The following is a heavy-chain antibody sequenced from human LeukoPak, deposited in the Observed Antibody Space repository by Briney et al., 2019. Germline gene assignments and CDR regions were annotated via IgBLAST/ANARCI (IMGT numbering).Heavy chain of an antibody. J-gene: IGHJ1*01. CDR1: GFTLSSYR. CDR2: IRQDGSEK. CDR3: ARDPAPGTRRVQH. D-gene: IGHD6-13*01. Sequence: GGSLRLSCAASGFTLSSYRMRWLRQAPGKGLEWVAYIRQDGSEKNYVDSVKGRFTISRDNAKNSRYLQMNSLRAEDTAVYCCARDPAPGTRRVQHCGPGTPVSVSS. V-gene: IGHV3-7*01.